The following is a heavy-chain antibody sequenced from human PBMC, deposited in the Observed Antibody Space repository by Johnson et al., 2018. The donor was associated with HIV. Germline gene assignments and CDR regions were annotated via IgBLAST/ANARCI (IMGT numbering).Heavy chain of an antibody. CDR1: GFTFDDYA. D-gene: IGHD6-25*01. CDR2: ISWNSGSI. V-gene: IGHV3-9*01. CDR3: AKSGPDAFDI. Sequence: VQLVESGGGLVQPGGSLRLSCAASGFTFDDYAMHWVRQAPGKGLEWVSGISWNSGSIGYADSVKGRFTISRDNAKNSLYLQMNSLRAEDTALYYCAKSGPDAFDIWGQGTMVTVSS. J-gene: IGHJ3*02.